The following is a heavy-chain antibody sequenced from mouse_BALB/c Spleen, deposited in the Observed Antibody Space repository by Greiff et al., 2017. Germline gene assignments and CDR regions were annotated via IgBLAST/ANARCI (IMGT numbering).Heavy chain of an antibody. J-gene: IGHJ4*01. CDR1: GFTFSSYG. CDR3: ASPYYGSSYSYAMDY. V-gene: IGHV5-6*01. Sequence: EVNVVESGGDLVKPGGSLKLSCAASGFTFSSYGMSWVRQTPDKRLEWVATISSGGSYTYYPDSVKGRFTISRDNAKNTLYLQMSSLKSEDTAMYYCASPYYGSSYSYAMDYWGQGTSVTVSS. D-gene: IGHD1-1*01. CDR2: ISSGGSYT.